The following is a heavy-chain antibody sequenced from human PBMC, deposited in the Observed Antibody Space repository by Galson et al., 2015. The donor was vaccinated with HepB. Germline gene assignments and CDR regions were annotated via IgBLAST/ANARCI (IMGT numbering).Heavy chain of an antibody. CDR2: ISGSGGST. Sequence: SLRLSCAASGFTFSSHAMSWVRQAPGKGLEWVSAISGSGGSTYYADSVKGQFTISRDNSKNTLYLQMNSLRAEDTAVYYCLSTKRGPLWFGELPTPAPALFDIWGQGTMVTVSS. CDR3: LSTKRGPLWFGELPTPAPALFDI. D-gene: IGHD3-10*01. J-gene: IGHJ3*02. CDR1: GFTFSSHA. V-gene: IGHV3-23*01.